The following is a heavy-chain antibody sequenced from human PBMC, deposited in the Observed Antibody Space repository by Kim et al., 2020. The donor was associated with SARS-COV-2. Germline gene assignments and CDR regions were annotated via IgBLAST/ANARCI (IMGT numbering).Heavy chain of an antibody. CDR1: GFTFSSYG. CDR2: ISYDGSNK. V-gene: IGHV3-30*18. Sequence: GGSLRLSCAASGFTFSSYGMHWVRQAPGKGLEWVAVISYDGSNKYYADSVKGRFTISRDNSKNTLYLQMNSLRAEDTAVYYCAKDQAAGDKGDFDYWGQGTLVTVSS. J-gene: IGHJ4*02. CDR3: AKDQAAGDKGDFDY. D-gene: IGHD6-13*01.